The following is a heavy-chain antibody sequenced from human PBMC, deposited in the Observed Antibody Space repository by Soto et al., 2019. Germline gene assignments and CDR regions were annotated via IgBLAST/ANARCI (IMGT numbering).Heavy chain of an antibody. CDR2: ISYDGSNK. J-gene: IGHJ6*02. CDR3: ARDPGYCTNGVCYEIPYYYYYGMDV. Sequence: LRLSCAASGFTFSSYAMHWVRQAPGKGLEWVAVISYDGSNKYYADSVKGRFTISRDNSKNTLYLQMNSLRAEDTAVYYCARDPGYCTNGVCYEIPYYYYYGMDVWGQGTTVTVSS. CDR1: GFTFSSYA. D-gene: IGHD2-8*01. V-gene: IGHV3-30-3*01.